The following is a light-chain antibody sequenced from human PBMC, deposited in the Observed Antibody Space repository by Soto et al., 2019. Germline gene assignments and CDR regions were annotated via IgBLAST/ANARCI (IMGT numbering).Light chain of an antibody. CDR3: QQYGSSPT. CDR1: QSVSSSF. Sequence: EIVLTQSPGTLSLSPGERATLSCRASQSVSSSFLAWYQHKPGQAPRLLIYAASSRATGIPDRFSGSGSGTDFTLTISRLEPEDFAVYYCQQYGSSPTFGGGTKVDIK. J-gene: IGKJ4*01. CDR2: AAS. V-gene: IGKV3-20*01.